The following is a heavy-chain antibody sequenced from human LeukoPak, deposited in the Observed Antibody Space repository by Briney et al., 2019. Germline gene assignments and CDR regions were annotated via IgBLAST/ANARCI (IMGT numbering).Heavy chain of an antibody. CDR2: ISGYSGKT. CDR1: GYRFTTHG. Sequence: ASVKVSCKASGYRFTTHGISWVRQAPGQGLEWLGWISGYSGKTNSAQNLQGRVTMTTDTSTSTAYMELRNLRSDDTAVYYCARHPSNYYDSSGYFGCFDPWGQGTLVTVSS. CDR3: ARHPSNYYDSSGYFGCFDP. D-gene: IGHD3-22*01. V-gene: IGHV1-18*01. J-gene: IGHJ5*02.